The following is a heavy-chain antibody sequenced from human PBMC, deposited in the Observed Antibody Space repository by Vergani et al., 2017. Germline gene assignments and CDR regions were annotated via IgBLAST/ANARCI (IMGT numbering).Heavy chain of an antibody. Sequence: QVQLVQSGAEVKKPGSSVKVSCKASGGTFSSYTISWVRQAPGQGLEWMGRIIPILGIANYAQKFQGRVTITADKSTSTAYMELSSLRSEDTAVYYCARDPTESVWFGELWGYYYYGMDVWGQGTTVTVSS. J-gene: IGHJ6*02. V-gene: IGHV1-69*08. CDR2: IIPILGIA. CDR1: GGTFSSYT. D-gene: IGHD3-10*01. CDR3: ARDPTESVWFGELWGYYYYGMDV.